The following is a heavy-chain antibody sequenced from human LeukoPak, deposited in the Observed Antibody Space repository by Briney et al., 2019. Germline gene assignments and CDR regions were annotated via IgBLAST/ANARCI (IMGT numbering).Heavy chain of an antibody. CDR2: TYYRSKWYY. V-gene: IGHV6-1*01. Sequence: ASQTLSLTCAISEYSVSSNSAAWNWIRQSPSRGLEWLGRTYYRSKWYYDYAVSVKSRITINPDTSKNQFSLQLNSVTPEDTAVYYCAREKGYFDWPTYFDYWGQGTLVTVSS. CDR1: EYSVSSNSAA. D-gene: IGHD3-9*01. J-gene: IGHJ4*02. CDR3: AREKGYFDWPTYFDY.